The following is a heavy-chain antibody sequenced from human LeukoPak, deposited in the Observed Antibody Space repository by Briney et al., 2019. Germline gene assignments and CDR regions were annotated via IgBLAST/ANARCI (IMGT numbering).Heavy chain of an antibody. Sequence: PGGSLRLSCAASTFIFDNNWMSWVRQAPGKGLEWAAHINYDGSEKYSVDSVEGRFTISRDNVKKSLFLQMNSLRADDTAVYYCARGHYGLDVWGQGTTVIVSS. V-gene: IGHV3-7*04. CDR1: TFIFDNNW. CDR2: INYDGSEK. J-gene: IGHJ6*02. CDR3: ARGHYGLDV.